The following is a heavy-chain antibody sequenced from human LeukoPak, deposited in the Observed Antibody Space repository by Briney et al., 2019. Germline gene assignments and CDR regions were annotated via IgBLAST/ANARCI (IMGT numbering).Heavy chain of an antibody. CDR1: GFTFTSYA. V-gene: IGHV3-23*01. D-gene: IGHD5-24*01. J-gene: IGHJ3*02. Sequence: PGGSLRLSCAASGFTFTSYAMSWVRQAPGKGLEWVSGLSGSGGTTYYADSVKGRFTISRDNSKNTLYLQMNSLRAEDTAVYYCARAGRWLQYWGAFDIWGQGTMVTVSS. CDR2: LSGSGGTT. CDR3: ARAGRWLQYWGAFDI.